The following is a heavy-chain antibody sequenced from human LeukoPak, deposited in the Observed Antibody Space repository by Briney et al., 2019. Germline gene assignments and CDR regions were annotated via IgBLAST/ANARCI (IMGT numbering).Heavy chain of an antibody. CDR2: IYPGDSDT. V-gene: IGHV5-51*01. D-gene: IGHD4-17*01. Sequence: GESLKISCKGSGYSLTSYWIGWVRQMPGKGLEWMGIIYPGDSDTRYSPSFQGQVTISADKSISTAYLQWSSLKASDTAMYYCARQLHDYGDYGDYWGQGTLVTVSS. CDR1: GYSLTSYW. J-gene: IGHJ4*02. CDR3: ARQLHDYGDYGDY.